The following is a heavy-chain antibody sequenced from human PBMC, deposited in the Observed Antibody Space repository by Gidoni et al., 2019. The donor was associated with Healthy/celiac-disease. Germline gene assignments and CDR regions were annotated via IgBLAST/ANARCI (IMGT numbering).Heavy chain of an antibody. CDR1: GFTFGDYA. Sequence: EVQLVESGGGLVQPGRSLRLSCTASGFTFGDYAMSWFRQAPGKGLEWVGFIRSKAYGGTTEYAASVKGRFTISRDDSKSIAYLQMNSLKTEDTAVYYCTRGAHKDIVVVPAAMGVVFDYWGQGTLVTVSS. J-gene: IGHJ4*02. V-gene: IGHV3-49*03. CDR2: IRSKAYGGTT. CDR3: TRGAHKDIVVVPAAMGVVFDY. D-gene: IGHD2-2*01.